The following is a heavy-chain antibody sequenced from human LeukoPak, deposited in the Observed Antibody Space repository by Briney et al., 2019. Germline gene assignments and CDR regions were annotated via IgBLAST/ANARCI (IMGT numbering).Heavy chain of an antibody. V-gene: IGHV1-18*01. Sequence: ASVKVSCKASDYTFTSYGISWVRQAPGQGLEWMGWISAYNGNTNYAQKLQGRVTMTTDTSTSTAYMELRSLRSDDTAVYYCASRNYYDSSGYRTYYYYGMDVWGQGTTVTVSS. CDR3: ASRNYYDSSGYRTYYYYGMDV. CDR1: DYTFTSYG. CDR2: ISAYNGNT. D-gene: IGHD3-22*01. J-gene: IGHJ6*02.